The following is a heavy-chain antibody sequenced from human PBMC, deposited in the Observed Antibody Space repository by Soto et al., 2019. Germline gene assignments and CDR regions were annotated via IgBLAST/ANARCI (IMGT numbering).Heavy chain of an antibody. CDR2: IYWDDDK. CDR3: AHAGDFDLLSFDR. Sequence: QITLKESGPPLVRPAQTLTLTCAFSGFSLTTTRMGVAWIRQPPGKALEWLALIYWDDDKRYSPSLKNRLTVSKDTPTTRVVLTITNISPDDTGTYFCAHAGDFDLLSFDRWGPGTLVTVSS. CDR1: GFSLTTTRMG. V-gene: IGHV2-5*02. J-gene: IGHJ4*02. D-gene: IGHD2-15*01.